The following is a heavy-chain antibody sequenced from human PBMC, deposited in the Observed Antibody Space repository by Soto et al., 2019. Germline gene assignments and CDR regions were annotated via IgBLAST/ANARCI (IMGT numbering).Heavy chain of an antibody. CDR2: VIPIFGTA. J-gene: IGHJ3*02. Sequence: SVKVSCKASGGTFSSYAISWVRQAPGQGLEWMGGVIPIFGTANYAQKFQGRVTITADESTSTAYMELSSLRSEDTAVYYCARGTYYYDSSGYYLLGAFDIWGQGTMVTVSS. CDR1: GGTFSSYA. V-gene: IGHV1-69*13. D-gene: IGHD3-22*01. CDR3: ARGTYYYDSSGYYLLGAFDI.